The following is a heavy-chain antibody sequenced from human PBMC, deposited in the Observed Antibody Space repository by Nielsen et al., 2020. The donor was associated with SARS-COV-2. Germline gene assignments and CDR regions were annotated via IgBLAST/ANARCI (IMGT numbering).Heavy chain of an antibody. CDR1: EFAVSRTY. Sequence: GGSLRLSSLASEFAVSRTYMTWVRQAPGKGLEWVSLLYSSGGTYYADSVKGRFTISRDSSKNTLHLQTNSLRAEDTAVYFCARSRTINGFNLYFDLWGHGTLVTVSS. D-gene: IGHD2-8*01. V-gene: IGHV3-66*01. J-gene: IGHJ4*01. CDR2: LYSSGGT. CDR3: ARSRTINGFNLYFDL.